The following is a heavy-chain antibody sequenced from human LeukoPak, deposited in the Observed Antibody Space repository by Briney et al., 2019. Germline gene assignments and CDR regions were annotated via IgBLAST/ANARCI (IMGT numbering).Heavy chain of an antibody. CDR3: AKVGRRRDGYNLYYFDY. CDR2: ISGSGGST. Sequence: HPGGSLRLSCAASGFTFSSYAMSWVRQAPGKGLEWVSAISGSGGSTYYADSVKGRFTISRDNSKNTLYLQMNSLRAEDTAVYYCAKVGRRRDGYNLYYFDYWGQGTLVTVSS. J-gene: IGHJ4*02. CDR1: GFTFSSYA. D-gene: IGHD5-24*01. V-gene: IGHV3-23*01.